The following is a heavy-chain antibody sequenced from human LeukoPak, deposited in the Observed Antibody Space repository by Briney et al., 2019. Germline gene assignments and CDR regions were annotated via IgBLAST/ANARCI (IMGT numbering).Heavy chain of an antibody. CDR1: GFTFSLYE. Sequence: GGSLRLSCAASGFTFSLYEMTWVRQAPGKGLEWVSVIYSGGSTYYADSVKGRFTISRDNSKNTLYLQMNSLRAEDTAVYYCARDRGYYYDSSGYPRLQHWGQGTLVTVSS. CDR2: IYSGGST. J-gene: IGHJ1*01. CDR3: ARDRGYYYDSSGYPRLQH. V-gene: IGHV3-66*01. D-gene: IGHD3-22*01.